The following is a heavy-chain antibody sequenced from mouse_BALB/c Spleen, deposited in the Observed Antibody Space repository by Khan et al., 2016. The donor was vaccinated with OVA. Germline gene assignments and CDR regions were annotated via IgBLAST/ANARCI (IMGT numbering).Heavy chain of an antibody. J-gene: IGHJ3*01. Sequence: EVQLQESGPGLVKPSQSLSLTCTVTGYSITSDYAWNWIRQFPGNKLEWMGYISYSGRTSYTPSLKSRISITRDTSKNQFFLQLNSVTTEDTATYYCAGGRAYCGQGPLVTVSA. CDR3: AGGRAY. CDR2: ISYSGRT. V-gene: IGHV3-2*02. D-gene: IGHD3-3*01. CDR1: GYSITSDYA.